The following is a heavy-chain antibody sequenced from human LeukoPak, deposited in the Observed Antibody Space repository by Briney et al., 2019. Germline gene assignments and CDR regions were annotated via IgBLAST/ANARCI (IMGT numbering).Heavy chain of an antibody. Sequence: GGSLRLSCAASGFTLVNAWMTWVRQAPGKGLEWVGRMESNPAGGRVDYAAPVKGRSTISRDDSRSTLYLQLNNLGAEDTAVYYCTTLAFDVHYWGRGTLITVSS. V-gene: IGHV3-15*04. CDR2: MESNPAGGRV. CDR3: TTLAFDVHY. CDR1: GFTLVNAW. J-gene: IGHJ4*02. D-gene: IGHD2/OR15-2a*01.